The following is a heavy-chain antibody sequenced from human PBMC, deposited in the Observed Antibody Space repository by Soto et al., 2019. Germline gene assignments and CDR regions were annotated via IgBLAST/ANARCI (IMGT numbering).Heavy chain of an antibody. Sequence: PGWSLRLSCATSVFTFSNYWIQWARQAPGEGLVWVSRINPDATTINYADSVKGRFTVSRDNAKNTLYLQMNSLRAEDTAVYYCATAGSYRFDHWGQGTLVTVSS. J-gene: IGHJ4*02. CDR1: VFTFSNYW. V-gene: IGHV3-74*01. D-gene: IGHD3-10*01. CDR2: INPDATTI. CDR3: ATAGSYRFDH.